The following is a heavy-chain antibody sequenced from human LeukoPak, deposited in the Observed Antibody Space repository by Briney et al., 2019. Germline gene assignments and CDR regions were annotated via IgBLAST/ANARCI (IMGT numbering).Heavy chain of an antibody. CDR2: INPNSGGT. CDR1: GYTFTGYY. Sequence: ASVKVSCKASGYTFTGYYMHWVRQAPGQGLEWMGWINPNSGGTNYAQKFQGRVTMTRDTSISTAYMELSRLRSDDTAVYYCAIGSAHIVVVSATDYCMDVWGKGTTVTVSS. V-gene: IGHV1-2*02. CDR3: AIGSAHIVVVSATDYCMDV. J-gene: IGHJ6*03. D-gene: IGHD2-21*01.